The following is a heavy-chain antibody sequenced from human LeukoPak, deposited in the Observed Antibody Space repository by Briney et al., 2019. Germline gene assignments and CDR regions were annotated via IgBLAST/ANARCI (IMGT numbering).Heavy chain of an antibody. J-gene: IGHJ4*02. CDR1: GGSFRGYY. V-gene: IGHV4-34*01. Sequence: SETLSLTCAVYGGSFRGYYWSWIRQPPGKGLEWIGEINHSGSTNYNPSLKSRVTISVDTSKNQFSLKLSSVTAADTAVYYCARGIRWFGELSYWGQGTLVTVSS. D-gene: IGHD3-10*01. CDR2: INHSGST. CDR3: ARGIRWFGELSY.